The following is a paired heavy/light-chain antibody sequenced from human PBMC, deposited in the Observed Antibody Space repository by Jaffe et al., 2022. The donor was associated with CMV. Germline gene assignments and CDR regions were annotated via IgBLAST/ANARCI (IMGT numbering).Light chain of an antibody. J-gene: IGKJ4*01. CDR3: QQYGSSPT. Sequence: EIVLTQSPGTLSLSPGERATLSCRASQSVSSSYLAWYQQKRGQAPRLLIYGASSRATGIPDRFRGSGSGTDFTLTISRLEPEDFAVYYCQQYGSSPTFGGGTKVEIK. V-gene: IGKV3-20*01. CDR1: QSVSSSY. CDR2: GAS.
Heavy chain of an antibody. CDR2: IIPILGIS. Sequence: QVQLVQSGAEVKKPGSSVRVSCKASGGTFSSYVISWVRQAPGQGLEWMGRIIPILGISNYAQKFQGRLTITADKSTSSAYMELSSLRSEDTAVYYCARELLAAAASVTTFFDYWGQGTLVTVSS. J-gene: IGHJ4*02. CDR3: ARELLAAAASVTTFFDY. CDR1: GGTFSSYV. V-gene: IGHV1-69*09. D-gene: IGHD6-13*01.